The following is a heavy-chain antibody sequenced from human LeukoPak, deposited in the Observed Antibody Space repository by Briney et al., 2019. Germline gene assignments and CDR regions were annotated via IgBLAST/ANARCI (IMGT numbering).Heavy chain of an antibody. Sequence: ASVKVSCKASGYTFTSYDINWVRQATGQGLEWMGWMNPNSGNTGYAQKFQGRVTMTRNTSISTAYMELSSLRSEDTAVYYCARLLSLYPPTSFDYWGQGTLVTVSS. CDR1: GYTFTSYD. CDR2: MNPNSGNT. D-gene: IGHD3-16*02. J-gene: IGHJ4*02. V-gene: IGHV1-8*01. CDR3: ARLLSLYPPTSFDY.